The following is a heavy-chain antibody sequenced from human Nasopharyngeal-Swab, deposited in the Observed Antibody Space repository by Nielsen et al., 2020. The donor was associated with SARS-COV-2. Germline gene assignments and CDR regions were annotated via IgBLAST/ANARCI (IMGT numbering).Heavy chain of an antibody. Sequence: SETLSLTCTVSGGSISSGGYYWSWIRQHPGKGLEWIGYIYYSGSTYYNPSLKSRVTISVDTSKNQFSLKLSSVTAADTAVYYCASTPRTYYYDSSGYPNPFDAFDIWGQGTMVTVSS. CDR3: ASTPRTYYYDSSGYPNPFDAFDI. D-gene: IGHD3-22*01. CDR2: IYYSGST. V-gene: IGHV4-31*03. J-gene: IGHJ3*02. CDR1: GGSISSGGYY.